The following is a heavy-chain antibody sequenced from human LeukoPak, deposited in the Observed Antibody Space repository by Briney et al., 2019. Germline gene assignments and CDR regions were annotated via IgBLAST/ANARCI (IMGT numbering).Heavy chain of an antibody. CDR2: ISSSSSYI. D-gene: IGHD1-14*01. J-gene: IGHJ3*02. CDR3: ARAGPDRGAFDI. Sequence: GGSLRLSCAASGFTFSICSMNWVRQAPGKGLEWVSYISSSSSYIYYSDSLKGRFTISRDNAKNSLYLQMNSLRAEDTAVYYCARAGPDRGAFDIWGQGTMVTVSS. V-gene: IGHV3-21*05. CDR1: GFTFSICS.